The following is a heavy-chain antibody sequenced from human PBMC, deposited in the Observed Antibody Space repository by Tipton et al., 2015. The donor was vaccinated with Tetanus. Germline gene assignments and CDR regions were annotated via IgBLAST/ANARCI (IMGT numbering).Heavy chain of an antibody. Sequence: LSLTCNVSGGSISDKKYYWGWIRQAPGKGLEWLGYIYQTDSTYYNPSLRSRLTISISRSKNQFSLKLTSVTAADTAVYYCVRGRGLGAYSFGFEYWGQGALVTVSS. D-gene: IGHD5-18*01. J-gene: IGHJ4*02. CDR1: GGSISDKKYY. CDR3: VRGRGLGAYSFGFEY. V-gene: IGHV4-30-4*08. CDR2: IYQTDST.